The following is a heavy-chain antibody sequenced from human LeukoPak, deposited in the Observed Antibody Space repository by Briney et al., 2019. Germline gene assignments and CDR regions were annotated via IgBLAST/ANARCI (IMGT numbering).Heavy chain of an antibody. Sequence: GGSLRLSCAASGFTFSGYSMNWVRQAPGKGLEWVSSVSTTGYYIYYADSVKGRFSITRDNAKNSLYLQMNSLRAEDTAVYYCARGGDCGTTSCYYFDFWGQGTRVTVSS. CDR3: ARGGDCGTTSCYYFDF. D-gene: IGHD2-2*01. V-gene: IGHV3-21*01. CDR2: VSTTGYYI. J-gene: IGHJ4*02. CDR1: GFTFSGYS.